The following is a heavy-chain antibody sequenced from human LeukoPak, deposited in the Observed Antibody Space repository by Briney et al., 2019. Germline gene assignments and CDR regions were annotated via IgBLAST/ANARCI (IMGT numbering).Heavy chain of an antibody. Sequence: SETLSLTCTVSGGSISSGDYYWSWIRQPPGKGLEWIGYIYYSGSTYYNPSLKSRVTISVDTSKNQFSLKLSSVTAADTAVYYCAGGGGSGYLKSTYWGQGTLVTVSS. V-gene: IGHV4-30-4*01. CDR1: GGSISSGDYY. CDR2: IYYSGST. CDR3: AGGGGSGYLKSTY. J-gene: IGHJ4*02. D-gene: IGHD3-22*01.